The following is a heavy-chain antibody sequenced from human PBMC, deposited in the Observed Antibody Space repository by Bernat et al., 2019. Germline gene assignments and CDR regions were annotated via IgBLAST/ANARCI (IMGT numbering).Heavy chain of an antibody. J-gene: IGHJ3*02. D-gene: IGHD6-6*01. CDR3: AKDLARYSSSSYAFDI. Sequence: EVQLLESGGGLVQPGGSLRLSCAASGFTFSSYAMSWVRQAPGKGLGWVSAISGSGGSTYYADSVKGRFTISRDNSKNPLYLQMNSLRAEDTAVYYCAKDLARYSSSSYAFDIWGQGTMVTVSS. V-gene: IGHV3-23*01. CDR1: GFTFSSYA. CDR2: ISGSGGST.